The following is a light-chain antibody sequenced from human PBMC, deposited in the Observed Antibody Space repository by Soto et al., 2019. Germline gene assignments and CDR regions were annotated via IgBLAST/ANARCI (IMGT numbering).Light chain of an antibody. J-gene: IGLJ1*01. CDR1: SSDVGGYNY. CDR3: SSYTSSSTLYV. V-gene: IGLV2-14*01. Sequence: QSVLTQPASVSGSPGQSITISYTGTSSDVGGYNYVSWYQQHPGKAPKLMISEVSNRPSGVSNRFSGSKSGNTASLTISGLQAEDEADYYCSSYTSSSTLYVFGTGTKVTVL. CDR2: EVS.